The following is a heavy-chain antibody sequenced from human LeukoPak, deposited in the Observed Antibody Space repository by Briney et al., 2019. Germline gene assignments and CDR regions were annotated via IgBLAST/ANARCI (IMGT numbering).Heavy chain of an antibody. CDR1: GGSISRYY. Sequence: SETLSLTCTVSGGSISRYYWSWIRQPPGKGLEWIGYIYYSGSTNYNPSLKSRVTISVDTSKNQFSLKLSSVTAADTAVYYCARALGDIYEFDYWGQGTLVTVSS. D-gene: IGHD3-16*01. CDR3: ARALGDIYEFDY. CDR2: IYYSGST. V-gene: IGHV4-59*01. J-gene: IGHJ4*02.